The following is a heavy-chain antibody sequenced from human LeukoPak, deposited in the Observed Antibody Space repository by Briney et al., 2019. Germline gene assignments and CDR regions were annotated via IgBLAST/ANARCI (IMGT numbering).Heavy chain of an antibody. V-gene: IGHV1-2*02. Sequence: ASVKVSCKASGYTFTGYYMHWVRQAPGQGLEWMGWINPSSGGTKYAQNFQGRVIMTRDTSISTAYMEVSRLTSDDTAVYYCARSTAVVVTASTHFDYWGQGTLVTVSS. CDR2: INPSSGGT. J-gene: IGHJ4*02. CDR3: ARSTAVVVTASTHFDY. CDR1: GYTFTGYY. D-gene: IGHD2-15*01.